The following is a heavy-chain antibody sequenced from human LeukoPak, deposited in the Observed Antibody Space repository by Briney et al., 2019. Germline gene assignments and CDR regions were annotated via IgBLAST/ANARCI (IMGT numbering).Heavy chain of an antibody. V-gene: IGHV4-30-2*01. Sequence: TSETLSLTCAVSGGSISSGGYSWSWIRQPPGKGLEWIGYIYHSGSTNYNPSLKSRVTMSVDTSKNQFSLKLSSVTAADTAVYYCARDGYANWFDPWGQGTLVTVSS. J-gene: IGHJ5*02. CDR3: ARDGYANWFDP. CDR1: GGSISSGGYS. D-gene: IGHD2-8*01. CDR2: IYHSGST.